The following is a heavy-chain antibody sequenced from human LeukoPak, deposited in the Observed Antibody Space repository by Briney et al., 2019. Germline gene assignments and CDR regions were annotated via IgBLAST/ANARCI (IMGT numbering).Heavy chain of an antibody. CDR1: GFTFSSYA. CDR3: ARDTYSGSYWYYYYMDV. J-gene: IGHJ6*03. Sequence: GGSLRPSCAASGFTFSSYAMSWVRQAPGKGLEWVSYISSSSSTIYYADSVKGRFTISRDNAKNSLYLQMNSLRAEDTAVYYCARDTYSGSYWYYYYMDVWGKGTTVTVSS. V-gene: IGHV3-48*01. CDR2: ISSSSSTI. D-gene: IGHD1-26*01.